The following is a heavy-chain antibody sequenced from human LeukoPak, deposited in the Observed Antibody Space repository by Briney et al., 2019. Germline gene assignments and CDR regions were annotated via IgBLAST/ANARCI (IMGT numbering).Heavy chain of an antibody. D-gene: IGHD3-10*01. CDR2: IRYDGSNK. CDR1: GFTFSSYG. V-gene: IGHV3-30*02. J-gene: IGHJ4*02. Sequence: AGGSLRLSCAASGFTFSSYGMHWVRQAPGKGLEWVAFIRYDGSNKYYADSVKGRFTISRDNSKNTLYLQMNSLSAEDTAVYYCERVKSVWFGEGGLLDYWGQGTLVTVSS. CDR3: ERVKSVWFGEGGLLDY.